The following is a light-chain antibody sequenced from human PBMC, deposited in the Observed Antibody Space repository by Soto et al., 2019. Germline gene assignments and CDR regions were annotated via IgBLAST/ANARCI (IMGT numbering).Light chain of an antibody. J-gene: IGLJ2*01. CDR2: EVT. Sequence: QSALTQPASVSGSPGQSITISCTGTSSDVGGYAYVSWYHQYPGKAPKLVISEVTNRPSGISHRFSGSRSGNTASLTISGLQADDEADYYCSSYTSSTTPVFGGGTQLTVL. CDR1: SSDVGGYAY. CDR3: SSYTSSTTPV. V-gene: IGLV2-14*01.